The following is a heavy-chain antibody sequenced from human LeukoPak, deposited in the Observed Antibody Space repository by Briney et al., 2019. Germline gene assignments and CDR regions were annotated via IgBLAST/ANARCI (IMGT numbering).Heavy chain of an antibody. J-gene: IGHJ4*02. CDR1: GFTFSSYW. V-gene: IGHV3-7*01. Sequence: GGSLRLSCAASGFTFSSYWMSWVRQAPGKGLEWVANIKQDGSEKYYVDSVKGRFSISRDNAKNSLYLQMNSLRAEDTAVYYCARDYRPRLAGGFDCWGQGTLVTVSS. CDR2: IKQDGSEK. CDR3: ARDYRPRLAGGFDC. D-gene: IGHD3-16*01.